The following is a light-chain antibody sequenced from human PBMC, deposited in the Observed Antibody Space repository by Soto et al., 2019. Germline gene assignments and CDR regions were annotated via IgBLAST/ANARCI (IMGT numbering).Light chain of an antibody. Sequence: QSVLTQPASVSGSPGQSITISCTGTNSDVGGYNYVSWYQHHPGKAPKLMIYEVSDRPSGISYRFSGSKSGNTASLTISGLQGEDEAEYYCSSYISRTTLVFGTGTKLTVL. V-gene: IGLV2-14*01. J-gene: IGLJ1*01. CDR3: SSYISRTTLV. CDR1: NSDVGGYNY. CDR2: EVS.